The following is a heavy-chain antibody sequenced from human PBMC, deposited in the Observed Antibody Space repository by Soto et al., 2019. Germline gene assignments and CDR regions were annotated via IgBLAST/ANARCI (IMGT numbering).Heavy chain of an antibody. Sequence: GGSLRLSCAASGFTFSCYCMHWVRQAPGKGLEWVAVIWYDGSNKSYADSVKGRFTISRDNSKNTLYLQMSSLRAEDTAVYYCGRDIAHCNSTSCYAWSAEFDYWGQEPLVPVSS. CDR2: IWYDGSNK. D-gene: IGHD2-2*01. V-gene: IGHV3-33*01. CDR1: GFTFSCYC. CDR3: GRDIAHCNSTSCYAWSAEFDY. J-gene: IGHJ4*02.